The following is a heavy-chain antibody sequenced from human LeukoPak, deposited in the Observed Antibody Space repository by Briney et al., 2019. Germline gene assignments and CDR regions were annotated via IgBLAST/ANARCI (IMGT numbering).Heavy chain of an antibody. D-gene: IGHD6-13*01. CDR2: INGDGGSR. CDR3: ASASSHRTAAGGDY. CDR1: GFTFSTYW. Sequence: GGSVRLSCAASGFTFSTYWMHWVRQAPGKGLVWVSRINGDGGSRNYADSVKGRFTISRDNAKNTLYLQMSSLRVEDTAVYYCASASSHRTAAGGDYWGQGTLVTVST. V-gene: IGHV3-74*01. J-gene: IGHJ4*02.